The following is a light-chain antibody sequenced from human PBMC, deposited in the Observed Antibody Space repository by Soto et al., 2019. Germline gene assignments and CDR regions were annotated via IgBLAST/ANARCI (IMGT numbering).Light chain of an antibody. CDR1: SSDVGAYKY. V-gene: IGLV2-8*01. Sequence: QSALTQPPSASGSPGQSVTISCTGTSSDVGAYKYVSWYQQYPGKAPKLMIYEVSKRPSGVPDRFSGSKSGNTDSLTVSGLQAEDEADYYCTSYVGSNIWVFGGGTKLTV. CDR3: TSYVGSNIWV. J-gene: IGLJ3*02. CDR2: EVS.